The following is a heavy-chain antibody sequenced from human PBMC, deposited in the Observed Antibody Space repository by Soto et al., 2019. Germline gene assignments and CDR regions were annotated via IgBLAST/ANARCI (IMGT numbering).Heavy chain of an antibody. CDR3: AKLGNTLFVVVMNYDSGVDV. CDR2: ISGSGGFT. Sequence: EAQLLESGGGLVQPGGSLRLSCDASRFTFSTFAMSWVRQAPGQGLEWVSVISGSGGFTYYADSVKGRFTISRDNSKNTLIQQINSLRVEDTAVYCCAKLGNTLFVVVMNYDSGVDVWGKGTTVTGS. V-gene: IGHV3-23*01. D-gene: IGHD2-15*01. CDR1: RFTFSTFA. J-gene: IGHJ6*04.